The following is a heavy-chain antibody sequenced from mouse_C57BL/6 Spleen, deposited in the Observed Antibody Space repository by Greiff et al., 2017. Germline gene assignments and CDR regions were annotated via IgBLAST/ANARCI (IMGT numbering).Heavy chain of an antibody. CDR1: GYTFTSYW. CDR2: INPSNGGT. V-gene: IGHV1-53*01. J-gene: IGHJ4*01. D-gene: IGHD2-1*01. CDR3: ARLGYGNYDAMDY. Sequence: QVQLQQPGTELVKPGASVKLSCKASGYTFTSYWMHWVKQRPGQGLEWIGNINPSNGGTNYNEKFKSKATLTVDKSASTAYMQLSSLTSEDSAVYYCARLGYGNYDAMDYWGQGTSVTVSS.